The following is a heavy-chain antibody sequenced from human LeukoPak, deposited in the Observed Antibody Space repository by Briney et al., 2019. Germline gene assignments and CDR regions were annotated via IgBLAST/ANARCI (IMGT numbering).Heavy chain of an antibody. V-gene: IGHV3-23*01. CDR3: AKEAVTTWVNDLDY. D-gene: IGHD4-17*01. CDR1: GFTFSNAW. J-gene: IGHJ4*02. CDR2: ISGSGGST. Sequence: GGSLRLSCAASGFTFSNAWMGWVRQAPGKGLEWVSAISGSGGSTYYADSVKGRFTISRDNSKNTLYLQMNSLRAEDTAVYYCAKEAVTTWVNDLDYWGQGTLVTVSS.